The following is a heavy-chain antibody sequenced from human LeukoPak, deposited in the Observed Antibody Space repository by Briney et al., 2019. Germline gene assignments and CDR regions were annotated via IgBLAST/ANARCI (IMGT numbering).Heavy chain of an antibody. J-gene: IGHJ4*01. Sequence: PSETLSLTCTVSGGSISSGNYYWSWIRQPAGKGPEWIGRIYSRGSTNYNPSLKSRVTISVDTSKNQFSLKLSSMTAADTAVYYCARDPGDCSNGVCYLFDYWGHGTLVTVSS. V-gene: IGHV4-61*02. CDR3: ARDPGDCSNGVCYLFDY. CDR2: IYSRGST. D-gene: IGHD2-8*01. CDR1: GGSISSGNYY.